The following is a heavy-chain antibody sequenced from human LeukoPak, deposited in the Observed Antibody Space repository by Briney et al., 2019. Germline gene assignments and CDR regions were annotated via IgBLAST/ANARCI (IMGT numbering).Heavy chain of an antibody. J-gene: IGHJ4*02. D-gene: IGHD2-15*01. CDR3: ARGRGSIAATPFRYSDY. CDR2: INHSGST. CDR1: GGSFSGYY. V-gene: IGHV4-34*01. Sequence: SETLSLTCAVYGGSFSGYYWSWIRQPPGKGLEWIGEINHSGSTNYNPSLKSRVTISVDTSKNQFSLKLSSVTAADTAVYYCARGRGSIAATPFRYSDYWGQGTLVTVSS.